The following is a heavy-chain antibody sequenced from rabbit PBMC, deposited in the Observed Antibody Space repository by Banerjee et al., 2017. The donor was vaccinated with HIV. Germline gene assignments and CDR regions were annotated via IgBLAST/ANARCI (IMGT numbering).Heavy chain of an antibody. CDR2: IDAGSSGDT. V-gene: IGHV1S45*01. CDR1: GLDFSSGYL. Sequence: QEQLVESGGDLVQPEGSLTLTCKASGLDFSSGYLMCWVRQAPGKGLEWIGCIDAGSSGDTYYASWAKGRFTISKISSTTVTLQMTSLTAADTATYFCARSDSVADDYDLYYFNLWGPGTLVTVS. J-gene: IGHJ4*01. D-gene: IGHD2-1*01. CDR3: ARSDSVADDYDLYYFNL.